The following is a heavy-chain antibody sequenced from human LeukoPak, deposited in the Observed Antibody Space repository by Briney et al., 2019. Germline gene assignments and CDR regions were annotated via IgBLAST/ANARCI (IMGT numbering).Heavy chain of an antibody. CDR3: ARVHGYPYYFDY. D-gene: IGHD5-18*01. CDR2: VYYTGST. Sequence: SETLSLTCTVSGGSTSSSSYFWGWICQPPEKGLDWIGNVYYTGSTYYNPSLLSRVTVSVDTSKNQFSLRLSSVTAADTAMYYCARVHGYPYYFDYWGQGILVTVSS. CDR1: GGSTSSSSYF. J-gene: IGHJ4*02. V-gene: IGHV4-39*01.